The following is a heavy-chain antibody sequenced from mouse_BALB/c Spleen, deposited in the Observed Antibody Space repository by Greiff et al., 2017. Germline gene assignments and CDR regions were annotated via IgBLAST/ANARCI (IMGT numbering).Heavy chain of an antibody. V-gene: IGHV1-5*01. J-gene: IGHJ2*01. D-gene: IGHD2-2*01. CDR1: GYSFTSYW. CDR3: TVIYYGYDGDY. CDR2: IYPGNSDT. Sequence: EVQLQQSGTVLARPGASVKMSCKASGYSFTSYWMHWVKQRPGQGLEWIGAIYPGNSDTSYNQKFKGKAKLTAVTSASTAYMELSSLTNEDSAVYYCTVIYYGYDGDYWGQGTTLTVSS.